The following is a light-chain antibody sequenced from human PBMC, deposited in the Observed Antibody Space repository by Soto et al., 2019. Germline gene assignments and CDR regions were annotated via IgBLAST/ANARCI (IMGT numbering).Light chain of an antibody. Sequence: DIQMTQSPSTLSASLGDRVTITCRASQSISRNLNWYQQKQGKAPKLLIYAASSLQSGVPSRFSGSGSGTDFTLTISSLQPEDFATYYCQQSYNTPPTFGQGTKVDIK. CDR1: QSISRN. J-gene: IGKJ1*01. CDR3: QQSYNTPPT. V-gene: IGKV1-39*01. CDR2: AAS.